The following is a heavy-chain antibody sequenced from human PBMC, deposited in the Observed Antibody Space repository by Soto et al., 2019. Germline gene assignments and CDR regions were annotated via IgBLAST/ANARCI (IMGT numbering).Heavy chain of an antibody. V-gene: IGHV1-18*01. CDR2: ISGLNGNT. D-gene: IGHD6-19*01. J-gene: IGHJ4*02. Sequence: QVHLVQSGVEVKKPGASVKVSCKASGYSFSTYGISWVRQAPGQGLEWMGWISGLNGNTNYAQNLQGRVTMTTDTYPSTGDMVLRSLGFDDTAMYYCARDLVGKAGAGYLDYGGQGTLVTVSS. CDR1: GYSFSTYG. CDR3: ARDLVGKAGAGYLDY.